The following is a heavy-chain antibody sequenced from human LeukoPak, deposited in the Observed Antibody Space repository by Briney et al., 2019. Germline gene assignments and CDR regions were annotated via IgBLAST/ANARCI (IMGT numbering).Heavy chain of an antibody. CDR3: AKSNGYGLIDI. D-gene: IGHD3-10*01. CDR1: GGSISSYY. CDR2: IYTSGST. V-gene: IGHV4-4*07. J-gene: IGHJ3*02. Sequence: PSETLSLTCTVSGGSISSYYWSWIRQPAGKGLEWIGRIYTSGSTNYNPSLKSRVTMSVDTSRNQFSLKLNSVTAADTAVYYCAKSNGYGLIDIWGQGTMVTVSS.